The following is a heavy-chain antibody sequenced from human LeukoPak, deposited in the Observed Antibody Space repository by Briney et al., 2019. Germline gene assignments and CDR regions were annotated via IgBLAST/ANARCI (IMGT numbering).Heavy chain of an antibody. CDR2: INHRGST. CDR3: ARYRSYCTSTTCYRDWFDP. CDR1: SGSFTGYF. D-gene: IGHD2-2*01. V-gene: IGHV4-34*01. J-gene: IGHJ5*02. Sequence: SETLSLTCAVYSGSFTGYFWSWIRQPPGKGLEWIGEINHRGSTNYNPSLKRRVTISVDTSKNQFSLKLTSVTAADTAVYYCARYRSYCTSTTCYRDWFDPWGQGTLVTVSS.